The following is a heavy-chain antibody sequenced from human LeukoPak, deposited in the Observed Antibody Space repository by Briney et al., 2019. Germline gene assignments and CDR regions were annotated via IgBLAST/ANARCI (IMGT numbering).Heavy chain of an antibody. J-gene: IGHJ4*02. CDR2: ISSSSSYI. D-gene: IGHD2-8*01. CDR1: GGSMSTSNW. Sequence: GTLSLTCAVSGGSMSTSNWWSWVRQAPGKGLEWVSSISSSSSYIYYADSVKGRFTISRDNAKNSLYLQMNSLRAEDTAVYYCSRGQGCAYWGQGTLVTVSS. V-gene: IGHV3-21*01. CDR3: SRGQGCAY.